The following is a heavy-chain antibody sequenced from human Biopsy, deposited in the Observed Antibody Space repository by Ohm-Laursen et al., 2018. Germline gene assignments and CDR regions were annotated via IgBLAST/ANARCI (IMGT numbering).Heavy chain of an antibody. CDR3: AKHGSGWTGDDAFHI. D-gene: IGHD6-19*01. CDR2: ISYSRDT. Sequence: TLSLTCTVPGGSISGSSWSWIRQAPGKGLEWIGYISYSRDTNYNPSLKSRITISVDTSKNQFSLKLTSVTAGDTAVYYCAKHGSGWTGDDAFHIWGQGTMVTVSS. CDR1: GGSISGSS. J-gene: IGHJ3*02. V-gene: IGHV4-59*08.